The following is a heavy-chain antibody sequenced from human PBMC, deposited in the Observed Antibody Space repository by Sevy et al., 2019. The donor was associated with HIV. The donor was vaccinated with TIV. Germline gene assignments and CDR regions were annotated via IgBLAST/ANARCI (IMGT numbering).Heavy chain of an antibody. CDR1: GFIVSSNY. CDR2: IYSGGST. J-gene: IGHJ6*02. CDR3: VRDRNTAMVIGMDV. D-gene: IGHD5-18*01. V-gene: IGHV3-53*01. Sequence: GGSLRLSCAASGFIVSSNYMSWVRLAPGKWLEWVSVIYSGGSTYYADSVKGRFTISRDNSKNTLYLQMNSLRAEDTAVYYCVRDRNTAMVIGMDVWGQGTTVTVSS.